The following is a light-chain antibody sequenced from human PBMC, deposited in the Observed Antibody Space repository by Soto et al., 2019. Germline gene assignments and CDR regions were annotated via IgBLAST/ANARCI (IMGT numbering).Light chain of an antibody. V-gene: IGKV3-20*01. Sequence: EIVLTQSPGTLSLSPGERATLSCRASQSVTSNYLAWYQQKPGQAPRLLIYGASSRATGIPDRFSGSGSGTDFTLTISRLEPEDFEVYYCQQYGGAPRVTFGGGTKVEIK. CDR1: QSVTSNY. J-gene: IGKJ4*01. CDR3: QQYGGAPRVT. CDR2: GAS.